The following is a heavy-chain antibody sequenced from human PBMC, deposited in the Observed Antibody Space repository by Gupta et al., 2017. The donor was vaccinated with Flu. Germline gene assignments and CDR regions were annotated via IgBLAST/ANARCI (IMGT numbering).Heavy chain of an antibody. CDR3: ARGGSRVMTATILDY. D-gene: IGHD2-21*02. Sequence: QVQVQESGSGLVKPSETLSLTCTVSGAPSSSYHWNWLRQPPGKGLEWIGYVHYSGSTNYNPSLKSRVSISGATSRNQLSLRLDSVTTADTAVYYCARGGSRVMTATILDYWGRGTLVTVSS. CDR2: VHYSGST. CDR1: GAPSSSYH. J-gene: IGHJ4*02. V-gene: IGHV4-59*01.